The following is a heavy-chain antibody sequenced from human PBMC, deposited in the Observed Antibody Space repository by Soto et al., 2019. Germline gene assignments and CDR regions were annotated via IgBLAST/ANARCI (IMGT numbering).Heavy chain of an antibody. CDR2: IWYDGSNK. J-gene: IGHJ4*02. V-gene: IGHV3-33*01. CDR1: GFTFSSYG. Sequence: GGSLRLSCAASGFTFSSYGMHWVRQAPGKGLEWVAIIWYDGSNKYYADSVKGRFTISRDNGRNTLSLQMNSLRVEDTAVYYCVRDHSGLKDFDYWGQGTLVTVSS. D-gene: IGHD1-1*01. CDR3: VRDHSGLKDFDY.